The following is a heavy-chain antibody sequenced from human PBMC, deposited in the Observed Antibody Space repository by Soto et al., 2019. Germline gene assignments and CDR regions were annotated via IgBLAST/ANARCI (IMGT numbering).Heavy chain of an antibody. CDR1: GFTFSSYG. V-gene: IGHV3-30*18. D-gene: IGHD2-15*01. J-gene: IGHJ4*02. Sequence: QVQLVESGGGVVQPGRSLRLSCAASGFTFSSYGMHWVRQAPGKGLEWVAVISYDGSNKYYADSVKGRFTISRDNSKNTLYLQMNRLRAEDTAVYYCAKDLFGVVVAATLDYWGQGTLVTVSS. CDR2: ISYDGSNK. CDR3: AKDLFGVVVAATLDY.